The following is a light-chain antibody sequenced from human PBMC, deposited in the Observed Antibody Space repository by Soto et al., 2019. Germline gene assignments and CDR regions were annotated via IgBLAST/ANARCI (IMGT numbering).Light chain of an antibody. J-gene: IGLJ1*01. Sequence: QSALTQPASVSGSPGQSITISCTGASSDVGSYNYVSWHQQHPGQAPKLLIYEVTNRASGIPDRFSASKSGNTASLTISGFQAGDEADYYCSSYRSSSTYVFGTGTKLTVL. CDR2: EVT. V-gene: IGLV2-14*01. CDR3: SSYRSSSTYV. CDR1: SSDVGSYNY.